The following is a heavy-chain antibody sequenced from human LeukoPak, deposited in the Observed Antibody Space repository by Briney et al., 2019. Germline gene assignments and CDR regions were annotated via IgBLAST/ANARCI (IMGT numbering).Heavy chain of an antibody. J-gene: IGHJ1*01. CDR1: GYTFTGYY. Sequence: GASVKVSCKASGYTFTGYYMHWVRQAPGQGLEWMGRIYPHSGGTIYTQKFQGRVTMTRDTSISTAYMELSSLRSEDTAVYYCASPPVDTAMVTAPEYFQHWGQGTLVTVSS. V-gene: IGHV1-2*06. CDR3: ASPPVDTAMVTAPEYFQH. D-gene: IGHD5-18*01. CDR2: IYPHSGGT.